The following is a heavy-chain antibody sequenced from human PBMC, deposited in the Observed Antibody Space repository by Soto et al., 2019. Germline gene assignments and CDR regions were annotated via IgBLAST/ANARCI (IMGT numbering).Heavy chain of an antibody. CDR3: ARDEVRGGWYKNAFDI. CDR1: GGSISSYY. V-gene: IGHV4-59*01. Sequence: SETLSLTCTVSGGSISSYYWSWIRQPPGKGLEWIGYIYYSGSTNYNPSLKSRVTISVDTSKNQFSLKLSSVTAADTAVYYCARDEVRGGWYKNAFDIWGQGTMVTVSS. CDR2: IYYSGST. J-gene: IGHJ3*02. D-gene: IGHD6-19*01.